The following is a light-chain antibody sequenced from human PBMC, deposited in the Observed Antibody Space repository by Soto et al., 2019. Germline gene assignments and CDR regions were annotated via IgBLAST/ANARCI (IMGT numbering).Light chain of an antibody. Sequence: DIQLTQSPSFLSASVGDRVTITCRARQDSGSNLAWYQQKTGKAAKLLIYTISTLQSGVPPRFSGSGSGTEFNLTISNLQPEDFATYHCQQHHSYPLTFVAGTKVEIK. CDR3: QQHHSYPLT. CDR2: TIS. J-gene: IGKJ4*01. CDR1: QDSGSN. V-gene: IGKV1-9*01.